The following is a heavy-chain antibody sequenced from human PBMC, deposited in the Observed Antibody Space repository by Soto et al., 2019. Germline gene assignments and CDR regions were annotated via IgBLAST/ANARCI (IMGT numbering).Heavy chain of an antibody. CDR2: INAGNGNT. V-gene: IGHV1-3*01. CDR1: GYTFTSYA. J-gene: IGHJ6*02. D-gene: IGHD3-10*01. Sequence: QVQLVQSGAEVKKPGASVKVSCKASGYTFTSYAMHWVRQAPGQRLEWMGWINAGNGNTKYSQKFQGRVTITRDTSASTAYLELSSRSSEDTAVYYCARDKDYGSGIYYHPTRHYYGMDVWGQGTTVTVSS. CDR3: ARDKDYGSGIYYHPTRHYYGMDV.